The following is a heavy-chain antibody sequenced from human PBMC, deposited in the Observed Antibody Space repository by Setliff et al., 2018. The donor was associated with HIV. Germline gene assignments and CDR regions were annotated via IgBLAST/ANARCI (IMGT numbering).Heavy chain of an antibody. Sequence: GGSLRLSCAASGFIFSSYEMNWVRQAPGKGLEWVSYISSSGNTIYYADSVKGRFTISRDNAKNSLYLQMTSLRADDTAVYYCAREREDQDFDYSYGMDVWGQGTTVTVSS. V-gene: IGHV3-48*03. D-gene: IGHD2-15*01. J-gene: IGHJ6*02. CDR1: GFIFSSYE. CDR2: ISSSGNTI. CDR3: AREREDQDFDYSYGMDV.